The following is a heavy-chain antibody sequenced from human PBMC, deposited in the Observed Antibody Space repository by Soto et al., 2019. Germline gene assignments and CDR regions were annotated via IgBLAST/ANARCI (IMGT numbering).Heavy chain of an antibody. CDR3: ARVTEYSSHWGAFDS. CDR1: GFTFSSYA. J-gene: IGHJ3*02. V-gene: IGHV3-30-3*01. Sequence: QVQLVESGGGVVQPGRSLRLSCAASGFTFSSYAMHWVRQAPGKGLEWVAGLSYDGSNTYYADSVEGRFTIPRDNSRNTVYMQMNRPRPEDTVVYYCARVTEYSSHWGAFDSWGQGAMVTVSS. D-gene: IGHD6-6*01. CDR2: LSYDGSNT.